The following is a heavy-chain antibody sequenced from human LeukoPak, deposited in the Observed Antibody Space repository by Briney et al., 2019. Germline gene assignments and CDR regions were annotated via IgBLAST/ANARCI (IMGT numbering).Heavy chain of an antibody. CDR3: ARGRSGRVLYYYYYGMDV. Sequence: SETLSLTCAVYGGSFSGYYWSWIRQPPGKGLEWIGEINHSGSTNYNPSLKSRVTISVDTSKNQFSLKLSSVTAADTAVYYCARGRSGRVLYYYYYGMDVWGQGTTVTVSS. J-gene: IGHJ6*02. CDR1: GGSFSGYY. D-gene: IGHD3-10*01. V-gene: IGHV4-34*01. CDR2: INHSGST.